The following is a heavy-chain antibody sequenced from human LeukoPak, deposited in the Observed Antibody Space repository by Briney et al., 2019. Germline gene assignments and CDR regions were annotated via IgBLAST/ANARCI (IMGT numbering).Heavy chain of an antibody. Sequence: SETLSLTCAVSGGSISSGGYSWSWIRQPPGKALEWIGYIYDTGSTYYNPSLKSRVTISVDRSKNQISLKLSSVIAADTAVYYCTRGDEVVLNAFDIWGQGTMVSVSS. D-gene: IGHD4/OR15-4a*01. V-gene: IGHV4-30-2*01. CDR2: IYDTGST. J-gene: IGHJ3*02. CDR3: TRGDEVVLNAFDI. CDR1: GGSISSGGYS.